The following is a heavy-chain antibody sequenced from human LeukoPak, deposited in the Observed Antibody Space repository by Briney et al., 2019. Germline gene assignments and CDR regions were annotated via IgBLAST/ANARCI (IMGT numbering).Heavy chain of an antibody. V-gene: IGHV4-59*01. Sequence: SETLSLTCTVSGGSISSYYWSWIRQPPGKGLEWIGYVHYTGNTNYNPSLKSRLTISVDTSKNQFSLKLRSVTAADTAVYYCAREARREGYRFDYWGQGTLVTVSS. D-gene: IGHD5-24*01. J-gene: IGHJ4*02. CDR3: AREARREGYRFDY. CDR2: VHYTGNT. CDR1: GGSISSYY.